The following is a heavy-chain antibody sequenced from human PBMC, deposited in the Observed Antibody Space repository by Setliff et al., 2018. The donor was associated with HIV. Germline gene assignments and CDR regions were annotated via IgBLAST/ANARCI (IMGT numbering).Heavy chain of an antibody. CDR2: IIPIFGTA. Sequence: GASVKVSCKASGGTFSSYAISWVRQAPGQGLEWMGGIIPIFGTANYAQKFQGRVTITADESTSTAYMELSSLRSEDTAVYYCAREFRIAVAVSAAFDIWGQGTMVTVSS. V-gene: IGHV1-69*13. CDR1: GGTFSSYA. J-gene: IGHJ3*02. D-gene: IGHD6-19*01. CDR3: AREFRIAVAVSAAFDI.